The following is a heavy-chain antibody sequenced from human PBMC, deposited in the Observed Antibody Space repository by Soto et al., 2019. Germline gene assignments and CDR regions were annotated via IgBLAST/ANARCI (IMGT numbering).Heavy chain of an antibody. CDR1: GGTFSSYA. CDR3: ARGSDYYDSNYFDY. D-gene: IGHD3-22*01. V-gene: IGHV1-69*06. J-gene: IGHJ4*02. Sequence: QVQLVQSGAEVKKPGSSVKVSCKASGGTFSSYAISWVLQAPGQGLEWMGGIIPIFGTANYAQKFQGRVTITADKSTSTAYMELSSLRSEDTAVYYCARGSDYYDSNYFDYWGQGTLVTVSS. CDR2: IIPIFGTA.